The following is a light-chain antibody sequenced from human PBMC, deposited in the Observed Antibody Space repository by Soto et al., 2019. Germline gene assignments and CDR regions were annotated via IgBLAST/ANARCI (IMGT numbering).Light chain of an antibody. V-gene: IGKV1-5*03. J-gene: IGKJ1*01. CDR3: QQYNSYSPMT. Sequence: DIQMTQSPSTLSASVGDRVTITCRASQSISSWLAWYQQKPGKAPKLLIYKASSLESGVPSRFSGSGSGTEFTLTISSLQPDDFATYYCQQYNSYSPMTFGQGTKVDI. CDR2: KAS. CDR1: QSISSW.